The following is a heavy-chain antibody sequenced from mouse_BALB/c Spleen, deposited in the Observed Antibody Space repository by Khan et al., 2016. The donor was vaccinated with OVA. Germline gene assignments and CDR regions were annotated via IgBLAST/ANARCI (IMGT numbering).Heavy chain of an antibody. V-gene: IGHV2-9*02. Sequence: QVQLKESGPGLVAPSQSLSITCTVSGFSLTSYGVHWVRQPPGKGLEWLGVLWAGGSTNYNSALMSRLSISKDNSKNQVFLKMNSLQTDDTAMYYCARPHYGSAWFAYWGQGTLVTVSA. CDR2: LWAGGST. CDR1: GFSLTSYG. CDR3: ARPHYGSAWFAY. D-gene: IGHD1-1*01. J-gene: IGHJ3*01.